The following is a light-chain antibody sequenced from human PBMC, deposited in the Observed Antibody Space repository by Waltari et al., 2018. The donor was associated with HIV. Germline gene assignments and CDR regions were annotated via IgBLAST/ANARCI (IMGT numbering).Light chain of an antibody. CDR3: QSYDSSLSAWV. CDR1: GSNIRAGYA. J-gene: IGLJ3*02. CDR2: GNI. V-gene: IGLV1-40*01. Sequence: QPLLTQPPSVSGAPGLGAHVSCTGRGSNIRAGYAVPGYQQLPGTAPKLLIYGNIKRPSGFPDRFSASKSGTSASLASTGLQPEDEADYYCQSYDSSLSAWVFGGGTKLTVL.